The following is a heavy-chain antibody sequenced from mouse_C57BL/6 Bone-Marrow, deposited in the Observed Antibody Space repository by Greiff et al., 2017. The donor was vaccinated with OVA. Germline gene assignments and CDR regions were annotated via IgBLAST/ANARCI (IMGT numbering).Heavy chain of an antibody. CDR3: APGGYDGAWFAY. D-gene: IGHD2-2*01. CDR2: INPYNGGT. V-gene: IGHV1-19*01. CDR1: GYTFTDYY. J-gene: IGHJ3*01. Sequence: EVQLQQSGPVLVKPGASVKMSCKASGYTFTDYYMNWVKQSHGKSLEWIGVINPYNGGTSYNQKFKGKATLTGDKSSSTAFMELSSLTSEDSAVYYFAPGGYDGAWFAYWGQGTLVTVSA.